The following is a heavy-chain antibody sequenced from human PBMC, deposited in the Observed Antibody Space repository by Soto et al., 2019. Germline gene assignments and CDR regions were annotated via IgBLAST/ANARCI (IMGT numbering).Heavy chain of an antibody. CDR1: GFTFSGSA. V-gene: IGHV3-73*02. J-gene: IGHJ4*02. D-gene: IGHD2-15*01. CDR2: IRSKANSYAT. CDR3: TRQGVAATPDY. Sequence: EVQLVESGGGLVQPGGSLKLSCAASGFTFSGSAMHWVRQASGKGLEWVGRIRSKANSYATAYAASVKGRFTISRDDSKNTAYLQMNSLKTEDTAVYYCTRQGVAATPDYWGQGTLVNVSS.